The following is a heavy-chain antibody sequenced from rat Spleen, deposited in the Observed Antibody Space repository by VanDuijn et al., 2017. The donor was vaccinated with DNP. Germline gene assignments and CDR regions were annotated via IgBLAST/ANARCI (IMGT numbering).Heavy chain of an antibody. V-gene: IGHV5-20*01. D-gene: IGHD4-3*01. J-gene: IGHJ2*01. CDR1: GFTFSDYY. CDR3: AKDMWDNSGFYFDY. Sequence: EVQLVESGGGLVQPGRSLKLSCAASGFTFSDYYMAWVLQAPTKGLEWVASISSDGGNTYYRDSVKGRFTISRDNAKSTLYLQIESLRSEDTATYYCAKDMWDNSGFYFDYWGQGVMVTVSS. CDR2: ISSDGGNT.